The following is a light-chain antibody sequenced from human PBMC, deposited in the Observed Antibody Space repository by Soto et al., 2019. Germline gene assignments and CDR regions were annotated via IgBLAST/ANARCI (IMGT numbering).Light chain of an antibody. CDR2: AAS. CDR1: QSLSTYS. Sequence: EIVLTQSPGTLSLSPGERATLSCRASQSLSTYSLAWYQQKPSQTPRLLIYAASTRDTDIPDRFNGSGSGTDFTLTISSLEPEDFAVFYCQQRSVWPWTFGQGTKVDIK. CDR3: QQRSVWPWT. V-gene: IGKV3D-20*02. J-gene: IGKJ1*01.